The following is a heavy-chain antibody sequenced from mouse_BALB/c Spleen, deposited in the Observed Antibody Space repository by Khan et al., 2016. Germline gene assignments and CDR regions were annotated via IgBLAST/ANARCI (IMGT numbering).Heavy chain of an antibody. CDR2: IFTGSGST. D-gene: IGHD1-2*01. Sequence: QVRLQQSGTELPRPGASVKLSCKASGYTFTDYYLHWVKQRTGQGLEWIGEIFTGSGSTYYNEKVKGKASLTADTSSSTAYMQLSILTSDASAVYFCARSYYGYFAMDYWGHGASVTVSS. J-gene: IGHJ4*01. CDR3: ARSYYGYFAMDY. V-gene: IGHV1-77*01. CDR1: GYTFTDYY.